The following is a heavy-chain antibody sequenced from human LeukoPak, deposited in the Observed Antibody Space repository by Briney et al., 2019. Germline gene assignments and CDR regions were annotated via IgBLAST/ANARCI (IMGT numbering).Heavy chain of an antibody. Sequence: GRSLRLSCAASGFTFSSYAMHWVRQAPGKGLEWVAVISYDGSNKYYADSVKGRFTISRDNSKNTLYLQMNSLRAEDTAVYYCARDLGIVVDLYHFDYWGQGTLVTVSS. V-gene: IGHV3-30-3*01. CDR1: GFTFSSYA. J-gene: IGHJ4*02. D-gene: IGHD3-22*01. CDR3: ARDLGIVVDLYHFDY. CDR2: ISYDGSNK.